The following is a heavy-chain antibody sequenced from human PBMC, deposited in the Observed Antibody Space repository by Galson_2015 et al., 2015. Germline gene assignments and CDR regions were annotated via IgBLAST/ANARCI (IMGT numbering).Heavy chain of an antibody. CDR1: GGSISSSSYY. J-gene: IGHJ4*02. V-gene: IGHV4-39*01. D-gene: IGHD6-19*01. Sequence: ETLSLTCTVSGGSISSSSYYWGWIRQPPGKGLEWIGSIYYSGSTYYNPSLKSRVTISVDTSKNQFSLKLSSVTAADTAVYYCARRGSSSGWYSMNFDYWGQGTLVTVSS. CDR2: IYYSGST. CDR3: ARRGSSSGWYSMNFDY.